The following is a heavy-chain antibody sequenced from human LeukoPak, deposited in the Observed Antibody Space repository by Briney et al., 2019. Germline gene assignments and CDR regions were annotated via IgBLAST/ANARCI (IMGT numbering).Heavy chain of an antibody. CDR3: ARVEYYYDSSGHPTGDYFDY. CDR1: GGTFSSYA. V-gene: IGHV1-69*06. Sequence: SVKVSCKASGGTFSSYAISWVRQAPGQGLEWMGGIIPIFGTANYAQKFQGRVTITADKSTSTAYMELSSLRSEDTAVYYCARVEYYYDSSGHPTGDYFDYWGQGTLVTVSS. J-gene: IGHJ4*02. CDR2: IIPIFGTA. D-gene: IGHD3-22*01.